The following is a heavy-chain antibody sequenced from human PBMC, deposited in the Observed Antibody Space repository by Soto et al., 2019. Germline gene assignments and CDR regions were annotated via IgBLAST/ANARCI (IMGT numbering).Heavy chain of an antibody. J-gene: IGHJ6*03. CDR2: IKSKTDGGTT. Sequence: GSLRLSCAASGFTFSHAWMSWVRQAPGKGLEWVGRIKSKTDGGTTDYAAPVKGRFTISRDDSKNTLYLQMNSLKTEDTAVYYCTTDGGRITIFGVVIPSYYMDVWGKGTTVTVSS. CDR3: TTDGGRITIFGVVIPSYYMDV. CDR1: GFTFSHAW. V-gene: IGHV3-15*01. D-gene: IGHD3-3*01.